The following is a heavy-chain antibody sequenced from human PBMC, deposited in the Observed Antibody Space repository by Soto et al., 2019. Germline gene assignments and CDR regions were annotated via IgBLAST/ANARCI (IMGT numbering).Heavy chain of an antibody. V-gene: IGHV4-4*02. J-gene: IGHJ5*02. CDR1: GGSISSSNW. CDR2: IYHSGST. Sequence: PSETLSLTCAVSGGSISSSNWWSWVRQPPGKGLEWIGEIYHSGSTNYNPSLKSRVTISVDKSKNQFSLKLSSVTAADTAVYYCARAYSSGWYNWFDPWGQGTLVTVPS. CDR3: ARAYSSGWYNWFDP. D-gene: IGHD6-19*01.